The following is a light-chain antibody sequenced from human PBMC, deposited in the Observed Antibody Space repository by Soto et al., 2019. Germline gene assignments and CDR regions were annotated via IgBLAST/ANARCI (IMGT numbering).Light chain of an antibody. CDR3: QQRCDWPSS. CDR1: QSVSRS. J-gene: IGKJ4*01. V-gene: IGKV3-11*01. Sequence: EIVLTQSPATLSLSPGERATLSCRASQSVSRSLAWYQQKPGQAPRLLIYDASNRATGIPARFSGSGSVTDFNLTISSLEPDDVAVYYDQQRCDWPSSLGGGTMVQIK. CDR2: DAS.